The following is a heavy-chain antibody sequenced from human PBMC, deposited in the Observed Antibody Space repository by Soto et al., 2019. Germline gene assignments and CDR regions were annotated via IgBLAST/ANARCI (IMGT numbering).Heavy chain of an antibody. CDR1: GFTFSSYG. J-gene: IGHJ4*02. CDR2: IWYDGSNK. D-gene: IGHD3-16*02. CDR3: ARAVYLGELSFYFDY. Sequence: GGSLRLSCAASGFTFSSYGMHWVRQAPGKGLEWVAVIWYDGSNKYYADSVKGRFTISRDNSKNTLYLQMNSLRAEDTAVYYCARAVYLGELSFYFDYWGQGTLVTVSS. V-gene: IGHV3-33*01.